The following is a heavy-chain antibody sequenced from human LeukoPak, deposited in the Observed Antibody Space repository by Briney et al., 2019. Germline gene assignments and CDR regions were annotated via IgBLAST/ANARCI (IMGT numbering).Heavy chain of an antibody. V-gene: IGHV4-38-2*02. Sequence: SETLSLTCTVSGYSISNAYYWGWIRQPPGKGLEWIGNIYHSGTTYYSASLKSRVTISLDTSHNQFSLRLSSVTAADTAVYYCARASYSYDINGWVPFDYWGQGTLVTVSS. CDR1: GYSISNAYY. J-gene: IGHJ4*02. D-gene: IGHD3-22*01. CDR3: ARASYSYDINGWVPFDY. CDR2: IYHSGTT.